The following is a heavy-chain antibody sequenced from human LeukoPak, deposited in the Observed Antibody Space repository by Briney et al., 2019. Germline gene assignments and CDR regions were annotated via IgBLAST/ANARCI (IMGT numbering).Heavy chain of an antibody. D-gene: IGHD2-2*01. Sequence: SETLXXTCTVSGGSISSGDYYWSWVRQPPGKGLEWLGYIYYSGSTYYHPSLKSRVTISVDTSKNQFSLKLSSVTAADTAVYYCASLGYCSSTSCFRTPGDYWGQGTLVTVSS. CDR2: IYYSGST. CDR3: ASLGYCSSTSCFRTPGDY. CDR1: GGSISSGDYY. J-gene: IGHJ4*02. V-gene: IGHV4-30-4*08.